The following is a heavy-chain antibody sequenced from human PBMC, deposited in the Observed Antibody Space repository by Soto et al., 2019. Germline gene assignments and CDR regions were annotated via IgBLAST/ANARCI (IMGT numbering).Heavy chain of an antibody. Sequence: QVQLVESGGGVVQPGRSLRLSCAASGFIFSDYAMHWFRQAPGTGLEWVALISFDGSNKYYADSVKGRFTLSRDNSQNALYLQMNSRRAEDTAVYYCARESPSDVTATYYFDYWGQGTQVTVSS. D-gene: IGHD2-21*01. J-gene: IGHJ4*02. CDR3: ARESPSDVTATYYFDY. CDR1: GFIFSDYA. CDR2: ISFDGSNK. V-gene: IGHV3-30-3*01.